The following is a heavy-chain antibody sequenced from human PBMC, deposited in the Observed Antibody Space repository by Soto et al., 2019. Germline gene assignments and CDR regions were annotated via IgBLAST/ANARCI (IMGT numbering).Heavy chain of an antibody. Sequence: EVQLMESGGGLVQPGGSLRLSCAASGFTFSSYSMHWVRQVSGKGLERVSYISSSSSTIYYADSVKGRFTISRDHAKNSLYLQMTSLRDEDPAVYYCARDAPRCGGHSCCASWGQGTLATASS. J-gene: IGHJ5*02. CDR1: GFTFSSYS. CDR2: ISSSSSTI. V-gene: IGHV3-48*02. D-gene: IGHD2-15*01. CDR3: ARDAPRCGGHSCCAS.